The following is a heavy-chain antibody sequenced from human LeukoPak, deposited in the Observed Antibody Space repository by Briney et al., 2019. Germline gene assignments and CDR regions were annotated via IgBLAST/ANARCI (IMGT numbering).Heavy chain of an antibody. CDR1: DYPISSGYF. J-gene: IGHJ4*02. D-gene: IGHD2/OR15-2a*01. CDR3: AREHCAGGYCYFLDY. CDR2: ISHSGST. V-gene: IGHV4-38-2*02. Sequence: PSETLSLTCSVSDYPISSGYFWGWIRQPPGKGLEWIATISHSGSTYFNPSPKSRVIVSIDTSKNQFSLHLTSVTAADTAVYYCAREHCAGGYCYFLDYWGQGTLVTVSS.